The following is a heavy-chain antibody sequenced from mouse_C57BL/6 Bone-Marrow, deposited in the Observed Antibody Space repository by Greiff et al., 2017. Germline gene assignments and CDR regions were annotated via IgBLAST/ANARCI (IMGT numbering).Heavy chain of an antibody. J-gene: IGHJ3*01. CDR1: GFTFSSYG. Sequence: EVQVVESGGDLVKPGGSLKLSCAASGFTFSSYGMSWVRQTPDKRLEWVATISSGGSYTYYPDSVKGRFTISRDNAKNTLYLQMSSLESEDTAMYYCARHLLRSPFAYWGQGTLVTVSA. V-gene: IGHV5-6*01. CDR3: ARHLLRSPFAY. CDR2: ISSGGSYT. D-gene: IGHD1-1*01.